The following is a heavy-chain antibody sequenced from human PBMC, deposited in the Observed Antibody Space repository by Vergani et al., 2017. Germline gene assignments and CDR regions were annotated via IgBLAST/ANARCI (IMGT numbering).Heavy chain of an antibody. CDR2: IDHTGRP. CDR1: GGSFTSYH. Sequence: QVQLQQWGGGLLKPSETLSLTCVVNGGSFTSYHWTWIRQSPGEGLEWVGDIDHTGRPDYNPSLKSRLTMSVDKFRNQFSLTLNSVTANDTAIYFCARVNTETNGHLYYYYYMDVWGQGTAVTVS. J-gene: IGHJ6*03. D-gene: IGHD4-11*01. V-gene: IGHV4-34*01. CDR3: ARVNTETNGHLYYYYYMDV.